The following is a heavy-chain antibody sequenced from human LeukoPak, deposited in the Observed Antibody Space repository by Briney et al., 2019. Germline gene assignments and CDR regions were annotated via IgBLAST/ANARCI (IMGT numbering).Heavy chain of an antibody. Sequence: GGSLRLSCAASGFTFSSYWMSWVRQAPGKGLEWVANIKQDGSEKYYVDSVKGRFTISRDNAKNSLYLQMNSLRAGDTAVYYCAREWVRFDWDVWGQGTTVTVSS. CDR1: GFTFSSYW. CDR3: AREWVRFDWDV. J-gene: IGHJ6*02. V-gene: IGHV3-7*01. D-gene: IGHD3-9*01. CDR2: IKQDGSEK.